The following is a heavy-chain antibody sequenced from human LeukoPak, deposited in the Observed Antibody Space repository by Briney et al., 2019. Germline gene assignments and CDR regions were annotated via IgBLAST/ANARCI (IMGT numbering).Heavy chain of an antibody. J-gene: IGHJ4*02. V-gene: IGHV1-69*05. CDR3: ARELIVGAVDY. CDR2: IIPIFGTA. Sequence: GASVKVSCKASGGTFSSYANSWVRQAPGQGLEWMGRIIPIFGTANYAQKFQGRVTITTDESTSTAYMELSSLRSEDTAVYYCARELIVGAVDYWGQGTLVTVSS. D-gene: IGHD1-26*01. CDR1: GGTFSSYA.